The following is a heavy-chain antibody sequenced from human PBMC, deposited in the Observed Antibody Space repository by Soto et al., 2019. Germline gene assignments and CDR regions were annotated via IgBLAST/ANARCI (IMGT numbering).Heavy chain of an antibody. CDR3: ARNLNYFDY. CDR2: IYYSGST. J-gene: IGHJ4*02. CDR1: GGSISSYY. V-gene: IGHV4-59*01. Sequence: QVQLQESGPGLVKPSETLSLTCTVSGGSISSYYWSWIRQPPWKGLEWIGYIYYSGSTNYKPSLKSRVTISVDTSKNQFSLKLSSVTAADTAVYYCARNLNYFDYWGQGTLVTVSS.